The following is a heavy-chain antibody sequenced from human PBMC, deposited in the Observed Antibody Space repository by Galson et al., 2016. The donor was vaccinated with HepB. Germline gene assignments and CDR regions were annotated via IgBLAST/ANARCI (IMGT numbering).Heavy chain of an antibody. D-gene: IGHD5-24*01. V-gene: IGHV3-15*07. CDR3: TTGEDGYGY. CDR1: GFTFSNAW. J-gene: IGHJ4*02. CDR2: IKSKSHGGTT. Sequence: SLRLSCAASGFTFSNAWMNWVRQAPGKGLEWVGRIKSKSHGGTTDYAAPVKGRITISRDDSRNTLYLQMNSLKTEDTAVYYCTTGEDGYGYWGQGTLVTVSS.